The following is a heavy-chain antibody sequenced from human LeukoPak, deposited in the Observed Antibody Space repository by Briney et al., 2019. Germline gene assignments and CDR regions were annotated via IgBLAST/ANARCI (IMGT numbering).Heavy chain of an antibody. J-gene: IGHJ2*01. Sequence: ASVKVSCKASGYTFTSYYMHWVRQAPGQGLEWMGIINPSGGSTSYAQKFQGRVTMTRYTSTSTVYMELSSLRSEDPAVYYCARDGLGQQLAFDLWGRGTLVTVSS. CDR3: ARDGLGQQLAFDL. D-gene: IGHD6-13*01. CDR2: INPSGGST. CDR1: GYTFTSYY. V-gene: IGHV1-46*01.